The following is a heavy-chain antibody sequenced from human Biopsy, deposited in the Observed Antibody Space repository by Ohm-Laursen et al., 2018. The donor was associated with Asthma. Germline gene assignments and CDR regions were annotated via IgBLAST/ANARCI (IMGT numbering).Heavy chain of an antibody. D-gene: IGHD2-2*01. CDR1: GGTFNTYV. V-gene: IGHV1-69*01. CDR2: INSVFGTT. CDR3: ARKAGSCTSRTCYSLDF. J-gene: IGHJ4*02. Sequence: SSVKVSCKSLGGTFNTYVIGWVRQAPGQGLEWMGGINSVFGTTTYPQKFQDRVTITADDSTSTVYMELSSLKSEDTAVYYCARKAGSCTSRTCYSLDFWGQGTLVTVSS.